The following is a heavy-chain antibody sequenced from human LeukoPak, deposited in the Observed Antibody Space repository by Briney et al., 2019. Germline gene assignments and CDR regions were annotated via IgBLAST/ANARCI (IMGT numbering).Heavy chain of an antibody. CDR1: GGSISSGGYY. V-gene: IGHV4-31*03. Sequence: SETLSLTCTVSGGSISSGGYYWSWIRQHPGKGLEWIGYIYYSGSTYYNPSLKSRVTISVDTSKNQFSLTLSSLTAADTAVYYCARSPPGWYYDNSGQYYFDTWGQGALVTVSS. J-gene: IGHJ4*02. CDR2: IYYSGST. CDR3: ARSPPGWYYDNSGQYYFDT. D-gene: IGHD3-22*01.